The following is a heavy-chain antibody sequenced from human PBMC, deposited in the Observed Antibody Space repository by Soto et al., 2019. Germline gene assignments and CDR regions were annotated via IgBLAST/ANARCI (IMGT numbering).Heavy chain of an antibody. Sequence: VRQAPGQGLEWMGWISAYNGNTNYAQKLQGRVTMTTDTSTSTAYMELRRLRSDDTAVYYCARGLGSATDYWGQGTLVTVSS. V-gene: IGHV1-18*01. D-gene: IGHD3-10*01. CDR2: ISAYNGNT. CDR3: ARGLGSATDY. J-gene: IGHJ4*02.